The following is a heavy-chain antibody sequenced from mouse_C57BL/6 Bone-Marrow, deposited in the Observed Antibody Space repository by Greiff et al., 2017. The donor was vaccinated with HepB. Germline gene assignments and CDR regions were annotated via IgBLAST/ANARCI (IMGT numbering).Heavy chain of an antibody. CDR2: IYPRSGNT. D-gene: IGHD2-5*01. Sequence: QVQLQQSGAELARPGASVKLSCKASGYTFTSYGISWVKQRTGQGLEWIGEIYPRSGNTYYNEKFKGKATLTADKSSSTAYMELRSLTSEDSAVYFCAREGHYSNSRFAYWGQGTLVTVSA. CDR1: GYTFTSYG. J-gene: IGHJ3*01. CDR3: AREGHYSNSRFAY. V-gene: IGHV1-81*01.